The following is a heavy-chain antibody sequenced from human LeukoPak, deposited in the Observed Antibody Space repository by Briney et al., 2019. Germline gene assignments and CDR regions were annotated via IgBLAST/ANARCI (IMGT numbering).Heavy chain of an antibody. CDR2: TFYRGST. CDR3: ARQGGWGGALSFFEY. V-gene: IGHV4-39*07. D-gene: IGHD3-16*01. J-gene: IGHJ4*02. CDR1: VVSITTISYY. Sequence: SETLSLTCTVSVVSITTISYYWGWIRQTPGKGLEWIGSTFYRGSTYYNPSLRSRVTISVDASKNQFFLTLSAVTAADTAMFYCARQGGWGGALSFFEYWGQGPLVTVSS.